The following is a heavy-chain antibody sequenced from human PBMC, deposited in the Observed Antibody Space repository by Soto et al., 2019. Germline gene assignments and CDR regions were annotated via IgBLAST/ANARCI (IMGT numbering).Heavy chain of an antibody. CDR1: GYTFTSYG. Sequence: GASVKVSCKASGYTFTSYGISWVRQAPGQGLEWMGWISAYNGNTNYAQKLQGRVTMTTDTSTSTAYMELRSLRSDDTAVYYCARDGYCSSTSCPNKYYYGMDVWGQGTTVTVSS. CDR3: ARDGYCSSTSCPNKYYYGMDV. D-gene: IGHD2-2*03. J-gene: IGHJ6*02. V-gene: IGHV1-18*01. CDR2: ISAYNGNT.